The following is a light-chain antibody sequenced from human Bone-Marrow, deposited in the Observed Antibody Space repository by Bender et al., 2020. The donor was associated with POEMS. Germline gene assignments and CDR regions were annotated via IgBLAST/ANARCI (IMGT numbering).Light chain of an antibody. CDR2: NTD. CDR1: SGSVSARNY. J-gene: IGLJ3*02. Sequence: QTVVTQEPSFSVSPGGTITLTCGLNSGSVSARNYPSWHQQTPGQTPRTLIYNTDTRSSGVHDRFSGSIVGNKAALTITGAQAEDECDYYCVLYVDSAENWVFGGGTKLTVL. V-gene: IGLV8-61*01. CDR3: VLYVDSAENWV.